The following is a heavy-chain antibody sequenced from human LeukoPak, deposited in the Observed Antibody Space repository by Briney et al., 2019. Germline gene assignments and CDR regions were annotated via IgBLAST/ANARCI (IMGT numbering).Heavy chain of an antibody. V-gene: IGHV4-59*12. J-gene: IGHJ3*02. D-gene: IGHD1-26*01. CDR1: GASITSSY. CDR3: ARAPLSGTYYTDAFDI. CDR2: IHHSGST. Sequence: SETLSLTCSVSGASITSSYWNWIRQSPGKGLERIGEIHHSGSTDYNPSLKSRVTISPDKSKNQFSLTLTSVTAADTAVYFCARAPLSGTYYTDAFDIWGQGTKVTVSS.